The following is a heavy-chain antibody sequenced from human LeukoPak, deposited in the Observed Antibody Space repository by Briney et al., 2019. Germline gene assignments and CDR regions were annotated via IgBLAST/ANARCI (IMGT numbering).Heavy chain of an antibody. J-gene: IGHJ4*02. D-gene: IGHD2-15*01. Sequence: SETLSLTCGVSGYPINNAYYWVWIRQPPGKGLEWIGTIYHSGGTYYSPSLKSRVTISLDTSKNQFSLRLTSVTAADTAVYYCARIFCSGASCYSHDYWGQGTLVTVSS. CDR3: ARIFCSGASCYSHDY. CDR2: IYHSGGT. V-gene: IGHV4-38-2*01. CDR1: GYPINNAYY.